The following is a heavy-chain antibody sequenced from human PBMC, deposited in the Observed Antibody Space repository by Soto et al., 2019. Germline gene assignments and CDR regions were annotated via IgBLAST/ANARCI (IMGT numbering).Heavy chain of an antibody. Sequence: HEHLVQSGAEVKRPGASLKVSCKASGYSFTGYYIHWVRQAPGQGLDWMGWINPDSGATNYAQNFQGRVTLTSDTSIRTASMDLTSLTSDDTAVYYCARGDYGTGGYPFPYFDYWGQGTLVIVSS. J-gene: IGHJ4*02. D-gene: IGHD2-8*02. CDR3: ARGDYGTGGYPFPYFDY. CDR1: GYSFTGYY. CDR2: INPDSGAT. V-gene: IGHV1-2*02.